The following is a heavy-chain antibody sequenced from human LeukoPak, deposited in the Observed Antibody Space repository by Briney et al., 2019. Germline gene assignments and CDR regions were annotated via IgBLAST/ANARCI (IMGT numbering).Heavy chain of an antibody. CDR1: GFTFSSYE. CDR2: IKHDGTEI. J-gene: IGHJ4*02. V-gene: IGHV3-7*01. CDR3: ARVIGDFHSSPYDH. D-gene: IGHD3-10*01. Sequence: PGGSLRLSCAASGFTFSSYEMHWVRQAPGKGLEWVANIKHDGTEIWYVDSVKGRFTISRDNAKNSLFLQMNSLRAEDAAVYYCARVIGDFHSSPYDHWGQGTLVTVSS.